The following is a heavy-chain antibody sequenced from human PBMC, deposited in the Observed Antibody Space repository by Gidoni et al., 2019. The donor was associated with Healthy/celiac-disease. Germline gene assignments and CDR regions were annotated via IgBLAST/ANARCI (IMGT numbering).Heavy chain of an antibody. CDR2: ISGGGGSR. D-gene: IGHD6-19*01. Sequence: EVQLLESGGGLVQPGGSLRLSCAASGFPFSSYAMSWVRQAPGKGLEWGEAISGGGGSRYDADPGKGRFTIPRDNAKNTLYLQMNSRRAEDTAVYYCAKTPMSSSRGRIFDYWGQGTLVTVSS. CDR3: AKTPMSSSRGRIFDY. J-gene: IGHJ4*02. V-gene: IGHV3-23*01. CDR1: GFPFSSYA.